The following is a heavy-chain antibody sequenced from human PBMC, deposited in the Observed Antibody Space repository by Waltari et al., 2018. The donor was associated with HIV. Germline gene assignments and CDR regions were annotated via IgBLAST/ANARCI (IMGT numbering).Heavy chain of an antibody. J-gene: IGHJ3*02. Sequence: QVQLQESGPGLVKPSETLSLTCTVSGGSISTYPYSCAWIRQPPGKCLEWIGTISYRGDTYYRPALESRVAISGDTSNKRFSLRLTSVTAADTAVYYCARHLWHDRVWTDSGDDMNAFDIWGQGTMVTVSS. CDR1: GGSISTYPYS. CDR3: ARHLWHDRVWTDSGDDMNAFDI. V-gene: IGHV4-39*01. D-gene: IGHD3-16*01. CDR2: ISYRGDT.